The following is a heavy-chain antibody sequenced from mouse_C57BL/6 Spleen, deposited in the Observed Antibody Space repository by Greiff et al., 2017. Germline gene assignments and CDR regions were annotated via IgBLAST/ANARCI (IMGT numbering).Heavy chain of an antibody. CDR2: IDPSDSYT. CDR1: GYTFTSYW. J-gene: IGHJ1*03. CDR3: ARPTVVPSWYFDV. Sequence: QVQLQQPGAELVMPGASVKLSCKASGYTFTSYWMHWVKQRPGQGLEWIGEIDPSDSYTNYNQKFKGKSTLTVDKSSSTAYMQLSSLTSEDSAVYYCARPTVVPSWYFDVWGTGTTVTVSS. V-gene: IGHV1-69*01. D-gene: IGHD1-1*01.